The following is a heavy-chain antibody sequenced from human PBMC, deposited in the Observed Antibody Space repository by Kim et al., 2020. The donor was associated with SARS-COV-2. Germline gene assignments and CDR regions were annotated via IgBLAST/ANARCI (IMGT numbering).Heavy chain of an antibody. CDR3: AKVQLYGDYGPLLFDP. D-gene: IGHD4-17*01. V-gene: IGHV3-30*18. Sequence: GGSLRLSCAASGFTFSSYGMHWVRQAPGKGLEWVAVISYDGSNKYYADSVKGRFTISRDNSKNTLYLQMNSLRAEDTAVYYCAKVQLYGDYGPLLFDPWGQGTLVTVSS. CDR2: ISYDGSNK. CDR1: GFTFSSYG. J-gene: IGHJ5*02.